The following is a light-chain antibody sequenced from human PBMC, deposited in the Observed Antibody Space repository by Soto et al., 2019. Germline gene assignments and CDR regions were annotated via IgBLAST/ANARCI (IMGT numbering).Light chain of an antibody. Sequence: DIQMTQSPSSLSASVGDRVTITCRASQDISNYLNWYQQRPGKAPKLLIYDASNLDRGVRSRFSGTRSGTHFTFTITSLQPEDVATYYCQQSDSLPITFGQGTRLEI. V-gene: IGKV1-33*01. CDR3: QQSDSLPIT. CDR2: DAS. CDR1: QDISNY. J-gene: IGKJ5*01.